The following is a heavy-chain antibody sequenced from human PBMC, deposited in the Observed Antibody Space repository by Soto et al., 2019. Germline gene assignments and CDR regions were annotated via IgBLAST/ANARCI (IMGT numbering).Heavy chain of an antibody. CDR3: SRRGDDSLSVDFDR. J-gene: IGHJ4*02. CDR1: GDTFSTST. CDR2: IIPVLGPP. D-gene: IGHD5-12*01. V-gene: IGHV1-69*08. Sequence: QVQLIQSGAEVKKPGSSVTVSCTVSGDTFSTSTINWVRQAPRQGLEWMGRIIPVLGPPNYSQTFQGRLTITADTSTNTVYMELSSLRSEGTAVYFCSRRGDDSLSVDFDRWGQGTLVTVSS.